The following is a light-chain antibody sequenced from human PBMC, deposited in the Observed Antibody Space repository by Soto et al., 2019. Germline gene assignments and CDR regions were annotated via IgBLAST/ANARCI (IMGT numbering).Light chain of an antibody. CDR3: ISYTTSGTYV. CDR1: SSDVGGYNY. Sequence: SALNQPASVSGSPGQSITIPCTGNSSDVGGYNYVSWYQQHPGKAPKLMIYDVSNRPSGVSYRFSGSKSGNTASLTISGLQAEDEADYYCISYTTSGTYVFGTGTKVTVL. CDR2: DVS. J-gene: IGLJ1*01. V-gene: IGLV2-14*01.